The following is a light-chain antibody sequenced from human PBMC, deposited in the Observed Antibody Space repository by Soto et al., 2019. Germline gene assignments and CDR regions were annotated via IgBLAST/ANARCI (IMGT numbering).Light chain of an antibody. CDR2: GAS. J-gene: IGKJ5*01. V-gene: IGKV3-15*01. CDR3: QQYNNWPPIN. Sequence: EIVMAQSPATQSVSPGGRATLSSRSSQSVSRNLAWYQHKPGQAPRLLIYGASTRATGIPARFSGSGSGTEFTLTISSLQSEDFAVYYCQQYNNWPPINFGQGTRLKIK. CDR1: QSVSRN.